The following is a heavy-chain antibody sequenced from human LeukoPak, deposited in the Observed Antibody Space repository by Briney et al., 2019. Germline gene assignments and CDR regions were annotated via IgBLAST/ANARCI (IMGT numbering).Heavy chain of an antibody. V-gene: IGHV4-4*07. D-gene: IGHD2-15*01. CDR1: GXSINSYY. Sequence: SETLSLTCTVSGXSINSYYWGWIRQAAGKKLEWIGRIYTSGSTDYNPSLRSRVTMSVDTSKNQFSLTLTSVTAADTAVYYCVRDVAAGLTHQVARFDYWGQGTLVTVSS. CDR3: VRDVAAGLTHQVARFDY. J-gene: IGHJ4*02. CDR2: IYTSGST.